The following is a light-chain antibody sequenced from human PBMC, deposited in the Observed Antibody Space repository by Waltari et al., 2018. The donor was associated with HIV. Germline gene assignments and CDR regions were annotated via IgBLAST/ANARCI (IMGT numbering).Light chain of an antibody. Sequence: SYELTQPPSVSVSPGQTARITCSGDALANQYAYWYQRKPGQAPGLVIYKDSERSSGIPGRFSGSSSGTTVTLTISGVQAEDEADYYCQSADSSGTYLVIFGGGTKLTVL. V-gene: IGLV3-25*03. CDR3: QSADSSGTYLVI. CDR1: ALANQY. CDR2: KDS. J-gene: IGLJ2*01.